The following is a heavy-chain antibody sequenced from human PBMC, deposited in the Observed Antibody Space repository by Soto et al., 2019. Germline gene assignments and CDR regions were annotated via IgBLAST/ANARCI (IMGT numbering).Heavy chain of an antibody. V-gene: IGHV1-69*13. CDR3: ASHYYDSSGYYLDPFDI. CDR1: GGTFSSYA. Sequence: SVKVSCKASGGTFSSYAISWVRQAPGQGLEWMGGIIPIFGTANYAQKFQGRVTITADESTSTAYMELSSLRSEDTAVYYCASHYYDSSGYYLDPFDIWGQGTMVTV. CDR2: IIPIFGTA. D-gene: IGHD3-22*01. J-gene: IGHJ3*02.